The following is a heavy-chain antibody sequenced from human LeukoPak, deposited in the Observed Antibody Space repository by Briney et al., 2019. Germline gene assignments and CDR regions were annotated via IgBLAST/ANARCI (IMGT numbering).Heavy chain of an antibody. CDR3: ATDFTTYYYDSSGYVRDY. D-gene: IGHD3-22*01. Sequence: GASVKVSCKVSGYTLTELSMHWVRQAPGKGLEWMGGFDPEDGETIYAQKFQGRVTMTEDTSTDTAYMELSSLRSEDTAVYYCATDFTTYYYDSSGYVRDYWGQGTLVTVSS. CDR1: GYTLTELS. CDR2: FDPEDGET. V-gene: IGHV1-24*01. J-gene: IGHJ4*02.